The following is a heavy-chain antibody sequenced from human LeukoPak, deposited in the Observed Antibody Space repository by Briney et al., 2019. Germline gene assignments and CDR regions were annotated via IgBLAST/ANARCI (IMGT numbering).Heavy chain of an antibody. Sequence: GGSLRLSCAASGFTFSTYSMNWVRQAPGKWLVWVSSINSDGSSTTYADSVKGRFSISRDNAKNTLNLQMNSLRAEDTAVYYCASDRSPNCCDGFDIWGQGTTVTVSS. CDR3: ASDRSPNCCDGFDI. D-gene: IGHD2-2*01. CDR2: INSDGSST. V-gene: IGHV3-74*01. J-gene: IGHJ3*02. CDR1: GFTFSTYS.